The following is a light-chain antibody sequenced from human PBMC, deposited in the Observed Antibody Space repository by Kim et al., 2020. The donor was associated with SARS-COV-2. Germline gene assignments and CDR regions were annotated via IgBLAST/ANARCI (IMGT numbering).Light chain of an antibody. CDR2: NTN. CDR1: PSSVSPAHH. Sequence: VPITCVLGPSSVSPAHHPSWYQQPPGQAPRTLIYNTNSRSSGVPDRFSGSILGNRAALTITGAEAADESHYYCVLYMTGGTWVFGGGTQLTVL. V-gene: IGLV8-61*01. CDR3: VLYMTGGTWV. J-gene: IGLJ3*02.